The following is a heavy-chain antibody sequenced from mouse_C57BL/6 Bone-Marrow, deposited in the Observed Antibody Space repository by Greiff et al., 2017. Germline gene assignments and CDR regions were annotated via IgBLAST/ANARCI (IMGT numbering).Heavy chain of an antibody. CDR3: ARQYFYGSSYSFDY. CDR2: ISSGGSYP. D-gene: IGHD1-1*01. CDR1: GFTFSSYG. V-gene: IGHV5-6*01. Sequence: EVHLVESGGDLVKPGGPLKLSCAASGFTFSSYGMSWVRPTPDKRLEWVATISSGGSYPYYPDSVKGRFTIFSANAKNTLYLQMSSLKSEDTAMYYGARQYFYGSSYSFDYWGQGTTLTVSS. J-gene: IGHJ2*01.